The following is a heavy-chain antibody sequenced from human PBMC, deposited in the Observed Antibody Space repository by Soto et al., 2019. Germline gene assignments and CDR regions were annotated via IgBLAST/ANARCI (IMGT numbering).Heavy chain of an antibody. V-gene: IGHV3-21*01. J-gene: IGHJ6*02. Sequence: GESLPLSCAASGCTFSSYNMNWVRQAPGKGLEWVSAINSSSSYIYYADSVKGLFTISRDNAKNSLYLQMNSARAEDTAVYYCAREELRFLEWLSSGYYYGMDVWGQGTTVTVSS. D-gene: IGHD3-3*01. CDR3: AREELRFLEWLSSGYYYGMDV. CDR1: GCTFSSYN. CDR2: INSSSSYI.